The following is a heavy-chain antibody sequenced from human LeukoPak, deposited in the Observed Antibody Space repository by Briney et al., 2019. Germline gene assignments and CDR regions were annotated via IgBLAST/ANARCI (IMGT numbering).Heavy chain of an antibody. J-gene: IGHJ5*02. Sequence: ASVKVSCKASGYTFTGYYMHWVRQAPGQGLEWMGWINPNSGGTNYAQKFQGRVTMTRDTSISTAYMELSRLRSDDTAVYYCAGGGGWSAQDNWFNPWGQGTLVTVSS. CDR2: INPNSGGT. CDR1: GYTFTGYY. CDR3: AGGGGWSAQDNWFNP. D-gene: IGHD3-3*01. V-gene: IGHV1-2*02.